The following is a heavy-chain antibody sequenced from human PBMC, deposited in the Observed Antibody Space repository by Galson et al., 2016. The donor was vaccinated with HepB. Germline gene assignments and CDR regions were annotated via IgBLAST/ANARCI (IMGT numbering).Heavy chain of an antibody. V-gene: IGHV3-74*01. D-gene: IGHD4/OR15-4a*01. Sequence: SLRLSCAASGFNFNIWWMHWVRQAPGKGLVWVARIKSDGSESYYADSVKGRFTISRDNAKNTLYLQMNSLRGDDTAVYYCGKDDYLRAWSQGALVTVSS. CDR2: IKSDGSES. CDR1: GFNFNIWW. J-gene: IGHJ5*02. CDR3: GKDDYLRA.